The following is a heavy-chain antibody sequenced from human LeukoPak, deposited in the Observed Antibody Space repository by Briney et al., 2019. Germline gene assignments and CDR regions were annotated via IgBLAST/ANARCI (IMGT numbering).Heavy chain of an antibody. CDR3: AKGKGTGSYYYFDY. Sequence: PGGSLRLSCAASGFTFSNYAMSWVRQAPGEGLEWLSAISNSGGTIHYADSVKGRFTISRDNSKNTLYLQMNSLTAEDTAVYHCAKGKGTGSYYYFDYWGQGTLVIVSS. CDR1: GFTFSNYA. V-gene: IGHV3-23*01. D-gene: IGHD1-26*01. CDR2: ISNSGGTI. J-gene: IGHJ4*02.